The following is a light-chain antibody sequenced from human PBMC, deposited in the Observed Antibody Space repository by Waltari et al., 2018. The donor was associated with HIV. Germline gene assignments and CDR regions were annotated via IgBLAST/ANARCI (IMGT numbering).Light chain of an antibody. CDR3: AAWDDSLNGFYV. V-gene: IGLV1-47*01. CDR1: SSNIGTNY. J-gene: IGLJ1*01. Sequence: QSVLTQPPSASATPGQRVTISCSGSSSNIGTNYVFRFQPLPGTAPKLLIFRDNERPSGVPDRFSGSRSGTAASLVISGLRSEDEAEYYCAAWDDSLNGFYVFGSGTRVTVL. CDR2: RDN.